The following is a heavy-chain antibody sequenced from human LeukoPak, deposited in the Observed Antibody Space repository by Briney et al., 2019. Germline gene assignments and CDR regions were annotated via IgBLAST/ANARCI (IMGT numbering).Heavy chain of an antibody. CDR1: GFTFSSYW. Sequence: PGGSLRLSCAASGFTFSSYWMSWVRQAPGKGLEWVANIKQDGSENYYVDSVKGRFTISRDNAKNSLYLQMNSLRAEDTAVYYCASIIGNHRYDDYFDYWGQGTLVTVSS. J-gene: IGHJ4*02. CDR3: ASIIGNHRYDDYFDY. CDR2: IKQDGSEN. D-gene: IGHD5-12*01. V-gene: IGHV3-7*01.